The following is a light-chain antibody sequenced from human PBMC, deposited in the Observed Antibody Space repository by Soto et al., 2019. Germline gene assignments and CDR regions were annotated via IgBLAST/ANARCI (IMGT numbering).Light chain of an antibody. CDR1: QGISSY. CDR3: QQLNSGG. J-gene: IGKJ3*01. CDR2: AAS. Sequence: DIQLTQSPSFLSASVGDRVTITCRASQGISSYLAWYQQKPGKAPKLLIYAASTLQSGVPSRFSGSGSGTEFTLTISSLQPEDFATYYCQQLNSGGFGPRTKVDIK. V-gene: IGKV1-9*01.